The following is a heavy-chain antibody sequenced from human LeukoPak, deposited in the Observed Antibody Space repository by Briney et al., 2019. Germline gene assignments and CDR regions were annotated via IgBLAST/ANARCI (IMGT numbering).Heavy chain of an antibody. V-gene: IGHV2-5*02. J-gene: IGHJ4*02. CDR1: GFSLSTSGVG. Sequence: ESGPTLVNPTQTLTLTCTFSGFSLSTSGVGVGWIRQPPGKALEWLAVIYWDDDKRYSPSLKSRLTITKDTSKNQVVLTMTNIDPVDTATYYCARSLYSYGGFDCWGQGTLVTVSS. CDR3: ARSLYSYGGFDC. D-gene: IGHD5-18*01. CDR2: IYWDDDK.